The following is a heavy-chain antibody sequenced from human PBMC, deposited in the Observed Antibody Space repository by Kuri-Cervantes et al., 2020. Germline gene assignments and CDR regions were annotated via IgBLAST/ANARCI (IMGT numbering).Heavy chain of an antibody. CDR1: GFTFSSYG. CDR2: ISYDGSNK. CDR3: AKDIGAAGHHGNDY. J-gene: IGHJ4*02. Sequence: GESLRLSCAASGFTFSSYGMHWVRQAPGKGLEWVAVISYDGSNKYYADSVKGRFTISRDNAKNSLYLQMNSLRAEDTALYYCAKDIGAAGHHGNDYWGQGTLVTVSS. D-gene: IGHD6-13*01. V-gene: IGHV3-30*18.